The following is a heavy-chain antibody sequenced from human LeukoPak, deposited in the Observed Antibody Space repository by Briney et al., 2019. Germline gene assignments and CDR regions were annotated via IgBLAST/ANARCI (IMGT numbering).Heavy chain of an antibody. CDR2: INPNSGGT. D-gene: IGHD2-15*01. CDR3: ARDHCSGGSCYESDY. CDR1: GYTFTGYY. J-gene: IGHJ4*02. Sequence: ASVKVSCKASGYTFTGYYMHWVRQAPGQGLEWMGWINPNSGGTNYAQKFQGRVTMTRDTSISTAYMELSRLRSDDTAVYYCARDHCSGGSCYESDYWGQGTLVTVSS. V-gene: IGHV1-2*02.